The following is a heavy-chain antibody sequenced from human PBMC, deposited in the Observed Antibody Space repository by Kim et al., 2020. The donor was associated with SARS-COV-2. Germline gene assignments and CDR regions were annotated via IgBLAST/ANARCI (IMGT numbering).Heavy chain of an antibody. J-gene: IGHJ4*02. Sequence: DKYYSTSLNTRLTISKDTSKNQVVLTMTNMGPVDTATYYCARTRLGVPDYWGQGTLVTVSS. V-gene: IGHV2-70*01. D-gene: IGHD2-8*01. CDR2: DK. CDR3: ARTRLGVPDY.